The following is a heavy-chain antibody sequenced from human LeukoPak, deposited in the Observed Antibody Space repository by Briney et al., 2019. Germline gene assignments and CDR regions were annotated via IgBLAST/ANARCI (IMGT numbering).Heavy chain of an antibody. V-gene: IGHV4-34*01. D-gene: IGHD3-16*01. Sequence: SETLSLTCAVYGGSFSVHYWTWIRQPPGKGLQWIGEVNGRGSTNYNPSLKSRLTISEDESKKQFSLRLPSVTAADTAVYYCARGVVSGRFGDYYYYMDVWGKGTTVTVSS. CDR2: VNGRGST. CDR3: ARGVVSGRFGDYYYYMDV. J-gene: IGHJ6*03. CDR1: GGSFSVHY.